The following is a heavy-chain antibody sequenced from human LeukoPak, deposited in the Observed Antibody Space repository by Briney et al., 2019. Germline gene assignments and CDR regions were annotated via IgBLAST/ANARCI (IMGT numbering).Heavy chain of an antibody. CDR1: GFTFSDYF. J-gene: IGHJ3*02. Sequence: PGGSLRLSCAASGFTFSDYFMTWIRQAPGEGLEWVSYISSNGNAVYHADSVKGRFTISRDNAKNSLYLQLDSLRAEDTAVYYCARAFLDGFDIWGQGTMVTVSS. D-gene: IGHD2/OR15-2a*01. CDR2: ISSNGNAV. CDR3: ARAFLDGFDI. V-gene: IGHV3-11*04.